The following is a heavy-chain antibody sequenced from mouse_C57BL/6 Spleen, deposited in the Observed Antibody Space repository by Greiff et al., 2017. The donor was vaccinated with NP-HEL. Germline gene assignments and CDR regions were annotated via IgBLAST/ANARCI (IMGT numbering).Heavy chain of an antibody. CDR1: GYTFTDYY. CDR2: IYPGSGNT. V-gene: IGHV1-76*01. CDR3: ARAPAYYCNSWYFDV. J-gene: IGHJ1*03. D-gene: IGHD2-10*01. Sequence: QVQLQQSGAELVRPGASVKLSCKASGYTFTDYYINWVKQRPGQGLEWIARIYPGSGNTYYNEKFKGKATLTADKSSSTAYMQLSSLTSEDSAVYFCARAPAYYCNSWYFDVWGTGTTLTVAS.